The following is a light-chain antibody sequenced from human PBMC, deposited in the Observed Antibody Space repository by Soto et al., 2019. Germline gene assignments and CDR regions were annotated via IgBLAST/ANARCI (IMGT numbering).Light chain of an antibody. J-gene: IGLJ1*01. Sequence: QSVLTQPRSVSGSPGRSVTISCSGTSSDVGGYNYVSWYQQYPGAAPKLMIYDVTMRPSGVPYRFSGSKSGNTASLTISGLQAEDEADYYCCSYAGSYTFYVFGGGTKLTVL. CDR3: CSYAGSYTFYV. CDR2: DVT. V-gene: IGLV2-11*01. CDR1: SSDVGGYNY.